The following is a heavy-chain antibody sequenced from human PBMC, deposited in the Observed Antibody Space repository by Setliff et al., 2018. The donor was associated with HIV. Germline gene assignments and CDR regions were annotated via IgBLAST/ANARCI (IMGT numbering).Heavy chain of an antibody. CDR2: ISPYNGEV. Sequence: ASVKVSCKASGDTFSSYAISWVRQAPGQGLEWMGGISPYNGEVRYAQRFQGRITMTTHTSTTTAYMELRSLGSDDTAIYFCATMQFGDFDYWGQGTLVTVSS. J-gene: IGHJ4*02. D-gene: IGHD3-10*01. V-gene: IGHV1-18*01. CDR1: GDTFSSYA. CDR3: ATMQFGDFDY.